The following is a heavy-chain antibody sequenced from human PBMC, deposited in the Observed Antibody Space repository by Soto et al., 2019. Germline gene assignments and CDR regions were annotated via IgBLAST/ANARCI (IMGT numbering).Heavy chain of an antibody. D-gene: IGHD2-2*01. CDR3: ATFRFCTSTSCYGREGGF. CDR1: GFTFSSYA. V-gene: IGHV3-23*01. Sequence: EVQLLESGGGLVQPGGSLRLSCAASGFTFSSYAMSWVRQAPGKGLEWVSTMSGSGGYTYYADSVEGRFAISRDNSKNTLYLQMAALRAEDTAVYYCATFRFCTSTSCYGREGGFWGQGTLVTVSS. CDR2: MSGSGGYT. J-gene: IGHJ4*02.